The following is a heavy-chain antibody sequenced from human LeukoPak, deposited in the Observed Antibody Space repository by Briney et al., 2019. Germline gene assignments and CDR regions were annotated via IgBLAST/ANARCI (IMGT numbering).Heavy chain of an antibody. CDR1: GGSISSGSYY. Sequence: PSETLSLTCTVSGGSISSGSYYWSWIRQPAGKGLEWIGRIYTSGSTNYNPSLKSRVTISVDTSKNQFSLKLSSVTAADTAVYYCARADSSSWYPWFDPWGQGALVTVSS. V-gene: IGHV4-61*02. J-gene: IGHJ5*02. CDR3: ARADSSSWYPWFDP. CDR2: IYTSGST. D-gene: IGHD6-13*01.